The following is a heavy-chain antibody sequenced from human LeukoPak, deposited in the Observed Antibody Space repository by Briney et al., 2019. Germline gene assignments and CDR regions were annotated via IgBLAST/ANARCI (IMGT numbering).Heavy chain of an antibody. CDR3: ARNNGMDV. V-gene: IGHV3-7*03. J-gene: IGHJ6*02. CDR1: GFALSSHW. CDR2: VNRDGSVT. Sequence: GGSLRLSCAASGFALSSHWMTWVRQVPGRGPEWVANVNRDGSVTYYLDSVKGRFTISKDNAKNSLYLQMNSLRAEDTALYHCARNNGMDVWGQGTTVIVSS.